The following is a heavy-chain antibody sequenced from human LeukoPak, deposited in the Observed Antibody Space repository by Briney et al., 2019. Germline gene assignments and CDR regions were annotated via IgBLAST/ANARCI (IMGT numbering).Heavy chain of an antibody. J-gene: IGHJ6*02. V-gene: IGHV1-69*04. Sequence: ASVKVSCKASGGTFSSYAISWVRQAPGQGLEWMGRIIPILGIANYAQKFQGRVTITADKSTSTAYMELSSLRSEDTAVYYCARVAAIFDYYYGMDVWGQGTTVTVSS. D-gene: IGHD5-18*01. CDR3: ARVAAIFDYYYGMDV. CDR1: GGTFSSYA. CDR2: IIPILGIA.